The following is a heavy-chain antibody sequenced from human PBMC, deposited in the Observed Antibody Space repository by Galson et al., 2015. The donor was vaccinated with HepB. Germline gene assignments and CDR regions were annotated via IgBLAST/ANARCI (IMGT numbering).Heavy chain of an antibody. D-gene: IGHD5-18*01. CDR2: IYPGDSDT. Sequence: SGAEVKKPGESLRMSCKASGYSFNTYWIGWVRQMPDKGLEWMGIIYPGDSDTTYSPSFQGQVTISVDKSITTAYLQWTSLRASDTAIYYCARGYSYGYFDYWGPGTLLSVSS. J-gene: IGHJ4*02. CDR3: ARGYSYGYFDY. V-gene: IGHV5-51*03. CDR1: GYSFNTYW.